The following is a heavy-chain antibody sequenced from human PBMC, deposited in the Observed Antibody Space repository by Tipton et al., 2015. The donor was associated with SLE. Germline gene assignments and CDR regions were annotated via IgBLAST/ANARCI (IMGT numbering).Heavy chain of an antibody. J-gene: IGHJ2*01. CDR2: IYHSGST. D-gene: IGHD7-27*01. CDR3: ARGDWGEDWYFDL. CDR1: SGSISNYY. Sequence: TLSLTCAVSSGSISNYYWSWIRQPPGKGPEWIGFIYHSGSTNYNPSLKSRVTISVDTSKNQFSLRLNSVTAADTAVYYCARGDWGEDWYFDLWGRGTLVTVSS. V-gene: IGHV4-59*01.